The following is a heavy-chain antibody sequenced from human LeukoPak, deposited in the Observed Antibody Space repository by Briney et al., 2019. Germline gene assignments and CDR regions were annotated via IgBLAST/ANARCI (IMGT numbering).Heavy chain of an antibody. CDR2: ISGSGGST. V-gene: IGHV3-23*01. CDR1: GFTFSSYA. D-gene: IGHD3-22*01. J-gene: IGHJ4*02. CDR3: AKDYYYDSSGYSQAFDY. Sequence: QPGGSLRLSCAASGFTFSSYAMSWVRQAPGKGLEWVSAISGSGGSTYYADSVKGRFTISRDNSKNTLYLQMNSLRAEDTAVYYCAKDYYYDSSGYSQAFDYWGPGTLVTVSS.